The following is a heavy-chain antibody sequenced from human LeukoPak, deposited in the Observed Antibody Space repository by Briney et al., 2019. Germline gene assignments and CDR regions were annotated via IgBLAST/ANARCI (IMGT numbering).Heavy chain of an antibody. CDR2: IVVGSGNT. CDR1: GFTFTSSA. CDR3: AADWVAAAGALRYYYYMDV. J-gene: IGHJ6*03. V-gene: IGHV1-58*02. Sequence: SVTVSCKASGFTFTSSAMQWVRQARGQRLEWIGWIVVGSGNTNYAQKFQERVTITRDMSTSTAYMELSSLRSEDTAVYYCAADWVAAAGALRYYYYMDVWGKGTTVTVSS. D-gene: IGHD6-13*01.